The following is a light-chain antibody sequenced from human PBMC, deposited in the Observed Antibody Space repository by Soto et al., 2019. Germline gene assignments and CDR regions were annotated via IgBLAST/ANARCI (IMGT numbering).Light chain of an antibody. CDR2: AAS. V-gene: IGKV1-39*01. CDR3: QQSYSTLGLT. CDR1: QSITSY. J-gene: IGKJ4*01. Sequence: DIQMTQSPSSLSASVGDRVTITCRASQSITSYLNWYQQKPGKAPKLLIYAASSLQSGVPSRFSGSESGTDFTLTIISLQPEDFATYYCQQSYSTLGLTFGGGTKVEIK.